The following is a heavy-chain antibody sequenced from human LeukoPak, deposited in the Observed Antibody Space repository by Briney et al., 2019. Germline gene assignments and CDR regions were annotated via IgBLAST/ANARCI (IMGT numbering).Heavy chain of an antibody. D-gene: IGHD6-6*01. V-gene: IGHV1-2*06. J-gene: IGHJ2*01. Sequence: GASVKVSCKASGYTFTGYYMHWVRQAPGQGLEWMGRINPNSGGTNYAQKFQGRVTTTRDTSISTAYMELSRLRSDDTAVYYCAREYSSSPWYFDVWGRGTLVTVSS. CDR3: AREYSSSPWYFDV. CDR2: INPNSGGT. CDR1: GYTFTGYY.